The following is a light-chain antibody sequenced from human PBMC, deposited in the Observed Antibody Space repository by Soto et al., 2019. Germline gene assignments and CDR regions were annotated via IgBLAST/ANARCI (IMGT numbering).Light chain of an antibody. CDR2: TNN. Sequence: QSVLTQPPSAFGTPGQRVTISCSGSRSNIGSDNVNWYQQLPGTAPKLLIYTNNQRPSGVPDRFSGSKSGTSASLAISGLQSEDEADYYCASWDGSLNGWVFGGGTKLTVL. J-gene: IGLJ3*02. V-gene: IGLV1-44*01. CDR3: ASWDGSLNGWV. CDR1: RSNIGSDN.